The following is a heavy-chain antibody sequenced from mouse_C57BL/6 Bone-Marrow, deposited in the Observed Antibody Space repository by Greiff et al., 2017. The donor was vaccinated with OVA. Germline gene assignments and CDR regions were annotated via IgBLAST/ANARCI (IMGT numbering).Heavy chain of an antibody. CDR3: ARHALYTHAMDY. V-gene: IGHV5-6*01. Sequence: DVQLLESGGDLVKPGGSLKLSCAASGFTFSSYGMSWVRQTPDTRLEWVATISSGGSYTYYPDSVKGRFTISRDNAKNTLYLQMSSLKAEDTAMYYCARHALYTHAMDYWGQGTSVTVSS. D-gene: IGHD2-12*01. J-gene: IGHJ4*01. CDR1: GFTFSSYG. CDR2: ISSGGSYT.